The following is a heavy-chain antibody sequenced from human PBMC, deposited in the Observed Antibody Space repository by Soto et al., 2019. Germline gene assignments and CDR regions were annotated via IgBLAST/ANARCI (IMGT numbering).Heavy chain of an antibody. D-gene: IGHD6-19*01. J-gene: IGHJ6*03. V-gene: IGHV3-11*01. CDR2: ISGSSSMI. CDR3: ARDLGSGRPYYMDV. Sequence: GGSLRLSCAASGFTFNDYYMSWVRQAPGKGLEWVSYISGSSSMIYYADSVKGRFTISRDNAKNSLYLQMNSLRAEDTAVYYCARDLGSGRPYYMDVWGKGITVTVSS. CDR1: GFTFNDYY.